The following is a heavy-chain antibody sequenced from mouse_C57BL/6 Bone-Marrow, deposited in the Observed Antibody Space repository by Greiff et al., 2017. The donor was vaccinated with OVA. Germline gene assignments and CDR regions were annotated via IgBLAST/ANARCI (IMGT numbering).Heavy chain of an antibody. J-gene: IGHJ1*03. Sequence: QVQLQQPGAELVRPGSSVKLSCKASGYTFTSYWMDWVKQRPEQGLEWIGNIYPSDSETHYNQKFKDKATLTVDKSSSTAYMQLSSLTSEDSAVYYCARGYGSSVWYFDVWGTGTTVTVSS. V-gene: IGHV1-61*01. CDR2: IYPSDSET. CDR3: ARGYGSSVWYFDV. D-gene: IGHD1-1*01. CDR1: GYTFTSYW.